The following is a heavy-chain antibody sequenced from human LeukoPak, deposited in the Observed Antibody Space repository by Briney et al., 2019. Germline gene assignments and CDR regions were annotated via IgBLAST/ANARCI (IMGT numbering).Heavy chain of an antibody. CDR2: IYYSGCT. D-gene: IGHD6-19*01. Sequence: SETLFLTCTVSGGSVSSGSYYWSWIRQPPGKGLEWIGYIYYSGCTNYNPSLKSRVTISVDTSKNQFSLKLSSVTAADTAVYYCARRGWKGFDYWGQGTLVTVSS. CDR3: ARRGWKGFDY. J-gene: IGHJ4*02. V-gene: IGHV4-61*01. CDR1: GGSVSSGSYY.